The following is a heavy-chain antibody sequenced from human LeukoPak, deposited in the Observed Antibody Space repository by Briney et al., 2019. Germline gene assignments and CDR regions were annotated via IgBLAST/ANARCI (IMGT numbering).Heavy chain of an antibody. J-gene: IGHJ4*02. CDR3: ARADSGWLNFDY. CDR2: IYYSGST. V-gene: IGHV4-59*12. CDR1: GGSISSYY. D-gene: IGHD6-19*01. Sequence: SETLSLTCTVSGGSISSYYWSWIRQPPGKGLEWIGYIYYSGSTNYNPSLKSRVTISVDTSKNQFSLKLSSVTAADTAVYYCARADSGWLNFDYWGQGTLVTVSS.